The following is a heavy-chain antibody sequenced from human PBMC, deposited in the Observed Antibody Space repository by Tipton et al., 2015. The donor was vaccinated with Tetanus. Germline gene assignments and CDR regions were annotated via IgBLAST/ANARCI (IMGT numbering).Heavy chain of an antibody. CDR3: AASVVRWFDP. Sequence: TLSLTCAVHGGSFRDYFWSWLRQSPGKGLEWIGEVNYAGSTNYNPSLKSRVSMSVDVSKKQLSLNLTSVTAADTAVYYCAASVVRWFDPWGQGTLVTVSS. CDR1: GGSFRDYF. V-gene: IGHV4-34*07. J-gene: IGHJ5*02. D-gene: IGHD3-22*01. CDR2: VNYAGST.